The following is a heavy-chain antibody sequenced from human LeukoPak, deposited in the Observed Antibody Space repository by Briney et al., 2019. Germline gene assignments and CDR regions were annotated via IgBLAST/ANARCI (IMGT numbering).Heavy chain of an antibody. Sequence: KPSETLSLTCTVSGYSISSGYYWGWIRQPPGKGLERIGSIYHSGSTYYNPSLKSRVTISVDTSKNQFSLKLSSVTAADTAVYYCASVGMWELLLAPDNAFDIWGQGTMVTVSS. J-gene: IGHJ3*02. CDR2: IYHSGST. CDR1: GYSISSGYY. CDR3: ASVGMWELLLAPDNAFDI. V-gene: IGHV4-38-2*02. D-gene: IGHD1-26*01.